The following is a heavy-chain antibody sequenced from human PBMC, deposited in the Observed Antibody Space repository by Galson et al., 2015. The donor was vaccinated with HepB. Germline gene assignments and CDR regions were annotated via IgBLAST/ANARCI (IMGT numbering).Heavy chain of an antibody. V-gene: IGHV3-7*03. J-gene: IGHJ4*02. D-gene: IGHD6-13*01. CDR3: ARDPGVAAAGTVGYFDY. CDR2: IKLDGSVH. Sequence: SLRLSCAASGFAFGTYWMTWVRQAPGKGLEWVASIKLDGSVHNYVDSVRGRFTISRDNAENSLYLQMNSLRAEDTAVYYCARDPGVAAAGTVGYFDYWGQGTLVTVSS. CDR1: GFAFGTYW.